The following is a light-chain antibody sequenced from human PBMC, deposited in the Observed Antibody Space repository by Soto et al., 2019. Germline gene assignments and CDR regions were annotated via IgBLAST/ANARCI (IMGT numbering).Light chain of an antibody. CDR3: QQYGNSLYT. V-gene: IGKV3-20*01. J-gene: IGKJ2*01. Sequence: EIVLTQSPGTLSLSPGEGATLSCRASQSVSSSYLAWYQQKPGQTPRLLIYAASSRATGIPDRFSGSGSGTDFTLTISRLVPEDSAVYYCQQYGNSLYTFGQGTMLEIK. CDR2: AAS. CDR1: QSVSSSY.